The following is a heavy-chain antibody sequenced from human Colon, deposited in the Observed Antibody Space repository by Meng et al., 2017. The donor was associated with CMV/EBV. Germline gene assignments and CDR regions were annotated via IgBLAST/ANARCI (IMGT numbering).Heavy chain of an antibody. Sequence: GGSLRLSCEASGINFSNFGMHWVRQAPGKGLECVAAIESFDGSNRYYADSVKGRFTISRDNAKNSLYLQMNSLRAEDTAVYYCARDAAPYCSSTSCYSRNFDYWGQGTLVTVSS. J-gene: IGHJ4*02. CDR1: GINFSNFG. CDR2: IESFDGSNR. D-gene: IGHD2-2*02. CDR3: ARDAAPYCSSTSCYSRNFDY. V-gene: IGHV3-30*12.